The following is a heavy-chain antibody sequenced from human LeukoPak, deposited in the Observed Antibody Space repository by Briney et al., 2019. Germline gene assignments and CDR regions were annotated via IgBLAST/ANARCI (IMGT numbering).Heavy chain of an antibody. D-gene: IGHD3-3*01. J-gene: IGHJ3*02. CDR2: FDPEDGET. V-gene: IGHV1-24*01. CDR1: GYTGLELS. CDR3: ATHTISGVVTYASLM. Sequence: ASVKVSLKLSGYTGLELSMHWLRQVPAKGLAWVGGFDPEDGETKYAQNVQGRVTMTEDTTTDTDYMELSRLTSEDTAVYYCATHTISGVVTYASLMWGRGTLVTVSS.